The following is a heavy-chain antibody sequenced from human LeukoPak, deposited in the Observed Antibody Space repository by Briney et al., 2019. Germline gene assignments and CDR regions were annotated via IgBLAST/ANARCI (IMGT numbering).Heavy chain of an antibody. V-gene: IGHV1-24*01. D-gene: IGHD2-2*01. CDR1: GYTLTELS. CDR2: FDPEDGET. J-gene: IGHJ4*02. Sequence: ASVKVSCKVFGYTLTELSMHWVRQAPGKGLEWMGGFDPEDGETIYAQKFQGRVTMTEDTSTDTAYMELSSLRSEDTAVYYRATGHCSSTSCYGLPYFDYWGQGTLVTVSS. CDR3: ATGHCSSTSCYGLPYFDY.